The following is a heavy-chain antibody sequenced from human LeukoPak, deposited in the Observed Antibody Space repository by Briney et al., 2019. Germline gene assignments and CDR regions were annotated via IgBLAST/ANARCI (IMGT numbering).Heavy chain of an antibody. Sequence: KPSETLSLTCTVSGGSISSYYWSWIRQPPGKGLEWIGYIYYSGSTNYNPSLKSRVTISVDTSKNQFSLKLSSVTAADTAVYYCARDSDRYSPDYYYGMDVWGQGTTVTVSS. V-gene: IGHV4-59*01. J-gene: IGHJ6*02. CDR1: GGSISSYY. CDR3: ARDSDRYSPDYYYGMDV. D-gene: IGHD1-1*01. CDR2: IYYSGST.